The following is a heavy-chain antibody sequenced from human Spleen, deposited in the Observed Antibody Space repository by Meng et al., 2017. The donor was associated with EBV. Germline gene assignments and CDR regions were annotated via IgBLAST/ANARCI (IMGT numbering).Heavy chain of an antibody. V-gene: IGHV4-39*01. CDR2: VHYTGST. J-gene: IGHJ5*02. D-gene: IGHD6-19*01. Sequence: LQLADSGPGQVKPSETRPLTCKFSGDAISSFYYWGWIRQPPGRGLEWIGSVHYTGSTYYSPSLKSRVTVSVDTSKNQFSLRLTSVTAADTAVYYCARPFPSWQSPRLDPFGAWGQGTLVTVSS. CDR1: GDAISSFYY. CDR3: ARPFPSWQSPRLDPFGA.